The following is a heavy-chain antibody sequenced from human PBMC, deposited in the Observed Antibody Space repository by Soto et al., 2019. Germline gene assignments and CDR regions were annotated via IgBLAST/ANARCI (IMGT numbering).Heavy chain of an antibody. CDR1: WPPLTASY. Sequence: ASEEIFTKAPWPPLTASYMQFVPQAPGRGLEWMVWINPNSGGTKYAQKYQGRVTMTRDTSISTAYMELSRLRSGDTAVYYCATSLSAGYYCGMDVWAEGTTVTV. J-gene: IGHJ6*02. D-gene: IGHD6-25*01. CDR2: INPNSGGT. CDR3: ATSLSAGYYCGMDV. V-gene: IGHV1-2*02.